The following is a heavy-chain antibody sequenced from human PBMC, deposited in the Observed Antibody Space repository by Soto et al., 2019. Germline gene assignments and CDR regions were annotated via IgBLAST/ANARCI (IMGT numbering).Heavy chain of an antibody. CDR1: GFSFSTYW. CDR2: IKKDGSEK. V-gene: IGHV3-7*03. J-gene: IGHJ4*02. CDR3: ARAAFSSGWYSVDY. Sequence: EVQLVESGGDLVQRGGSLTLSCAVSGFSFSTYWMSWVRQAPGKGLEWVANIKKDGSEKYYVDSVKGRFTISRDNAKNSLYLQMNSLSAEDTAVYYCARAAFSSGWYSVDYWGQGTLVTVSS. D-gene: IGHD6-19*01.